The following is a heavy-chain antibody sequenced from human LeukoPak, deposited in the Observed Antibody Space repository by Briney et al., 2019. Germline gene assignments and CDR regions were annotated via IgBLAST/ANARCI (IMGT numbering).Heavy chain of an antibody. CDR3: ARSMTARRTFDY. D-gene: IGHD6-6*01. Sequence: GSSVKVSCKASGGTFSNYTINWVRQAPGQGLEWMEGIIRIFGKANYAQKFQGRVTITTDESTSTAYMELSSLRSEDTAVYYCARSMTARRTFDYWGQGTLVTVSS. CDR1: GGTFSNYT. CDR2: IIRIFGKA. V-gene: IGHV1-69*05. J-gene: IGHJ4*02.